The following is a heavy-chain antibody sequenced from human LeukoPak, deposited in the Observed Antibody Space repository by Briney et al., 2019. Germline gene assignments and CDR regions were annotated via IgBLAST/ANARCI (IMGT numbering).Heavy chain of an antibody. D-gene: IGHD5-12*01. CDR2: SYYSGST. CDR1: GGSISSSSYY. Sequence: KPSETLSLTCTVSGGSISSSSYYWGWIRQPPGKGLEYIGRSYYSGSTYYKPSLKSRVTISVDTSKNQVSLKLSSVTAADTAVYYCARLDSGYDFGAFDIWGQGTMVTVSS. CDR3: ARLDSGYDFGAFDI. V-gene: IGHV4-39*01. J-gene: IGHJ3*02.